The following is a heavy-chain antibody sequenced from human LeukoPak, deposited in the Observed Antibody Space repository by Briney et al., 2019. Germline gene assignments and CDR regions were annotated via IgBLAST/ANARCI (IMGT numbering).Heavy chain of an antibody. CDR2: FDPEDGET. Sequence: ASVKVPCKVSGYTLTELSMHWVRQAPGKGLEWMGGFDPEDGETIYAQKFQGRVTMTEDTSTDTAYMELSSLRSEDTAVYYCATGLISSGWLFDYWGQGTLVTVSS. CDR3: ATGLISSGWLFDY. CDR1: GYTLTELS. D-gene: IGHD6-19*01. V-gene: IGHV1-24*01. J-gene: IGHJ4*02.